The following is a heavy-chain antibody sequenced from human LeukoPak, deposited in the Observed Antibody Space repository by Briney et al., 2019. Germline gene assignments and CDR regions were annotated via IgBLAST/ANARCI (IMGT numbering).Heavy chain of an antibody. CDR1: GFTVSSNY. J-gene: IGHJ6*03. CDR2: IYGGGST. CDR3: ARGTDSYYYYMDV. V-gene: IGHV3-53*01. D-gene: IGHD2-8*02. Sequence: PGGSLRLSCAASGFTVSSNYMSWVRQAPGKGLEWVSDIYGGGSTYYADSVRGRFTISRDNSKNTLFLQMNSLRAEDTAVYYCARGTDSYYYYMDVWGRGTTVTVSS.